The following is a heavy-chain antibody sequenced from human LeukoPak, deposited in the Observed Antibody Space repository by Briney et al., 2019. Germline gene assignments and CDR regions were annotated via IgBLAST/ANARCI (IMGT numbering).Heavy chain of an antibody. CDR3: ARGRRAMVRGVTIDY. CDR1: GGSFSGYY. J-gene: IGHJ4*02. Sequence: SETLSLTCAVYGGSFSGYYWSWIRQPPGKGLEWIGEINHSGSTNYNPSLKSRVTISVDTSKNQFSLKLSSVTAADTAVYYCARGRRAMVRGVTIDYWGQGTLVTVSS. CDR2: INHSGST. D-gene: IGHD3-10*01. V-gene: IGHV4-34*01.